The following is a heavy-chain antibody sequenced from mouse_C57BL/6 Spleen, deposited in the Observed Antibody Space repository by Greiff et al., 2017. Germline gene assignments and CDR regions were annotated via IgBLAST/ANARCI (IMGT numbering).Heavy chain of an antibody. D-gene: IGHD2-2*01. V-gene: IGHV1-80*01. CDR3: ARGGYDVWFAY. CDR1: GYAFSSYW. J-gene: IGHJ3*01. Sequence: QVQLQQPGAELVKPGASVKISCKASGYAFSSYWMNWVKQRPGKGLEWIGQIYPGDGDTNYNGKFKGKATLTADKSSSTAYMQLSSLTSEDSAVYFCARGGYDVWFAYWGQGTLVTVSA. CDR2: IYPGDGDT.